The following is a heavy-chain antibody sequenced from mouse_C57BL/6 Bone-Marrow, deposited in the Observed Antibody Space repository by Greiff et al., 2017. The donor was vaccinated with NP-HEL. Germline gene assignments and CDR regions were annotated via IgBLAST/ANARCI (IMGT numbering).Heavy chain of an antibody. CDR1: GYTFTDYY. CDR3: ARSIYYYGSPSYWYFDV. V-gene: IGHV1-26*01. D-gene: IGHD1-1*01. Sequence: VQLQQSGPELVKPGASVKISCKASGYTFTDYYMNWVKQSHGKSLEWIGDINPNNGGTSYNQKFKGKATLTVDKSSSTAYMELRSLTSEDSAVYYCARSIYYYGSPSYWYFDVWGTGTTVTVSS. CDR2: INPNNGGT. J-gene: IGHJ1*03.